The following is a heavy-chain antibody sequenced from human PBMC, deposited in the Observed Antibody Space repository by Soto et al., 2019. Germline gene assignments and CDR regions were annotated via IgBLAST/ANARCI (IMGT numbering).Heavy chain of an antibody. CDR3: AKENYGSGSPSPHYYYYGMDV. Sequence: PGGSLRLSCAASGFTFTRYSMNWVRQAPGKGLEWVSSISSTTNYIYYADSMKGRFTVSRDNAKNSVYLEMNSLRAEDTAVYYCAKENYGSGSPSPHYYYYGMDVWGQGTTVTVSS. V-gene: IGHV3-21*01. J-gene: IGHJ6*02. CDR2: ISSTTNYI. D-gene: IGHD3-10*01. CDR1: GFTFTRYS.